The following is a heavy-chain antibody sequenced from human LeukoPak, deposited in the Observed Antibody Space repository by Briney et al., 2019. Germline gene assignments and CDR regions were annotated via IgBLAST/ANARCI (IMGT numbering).Heavy chain of an antibody. D-gene: IGHD6-13*01. CDR1: GGSINNY. CDR3: ATRPDIAAAGPGWFDP. Sequence: SETLSLTCTVSGGSINNYWSWIRQPAGKGLEWIGRIYTSGTTNYNPSLKSRVTMSVDTSKKQFSLKLSSVTAADTAVYYCATRPDIAAAGPGWFDPWGQGTLVTVSS. CDR2: IYTSGTT. V-gene: IGHV4-4*07. J-gene: IGHJ5*02.